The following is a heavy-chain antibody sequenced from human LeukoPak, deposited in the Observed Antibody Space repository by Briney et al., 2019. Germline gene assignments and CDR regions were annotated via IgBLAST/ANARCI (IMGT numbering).Heavy chain of an antibody. V-gene: IGHV1-2*02. CDR1: GYTFTGYY. J-gene: IGHJ5*02. CDR3: ARGSLAALPYNWFDP. CDR2: INPNSGGT. D-gene: IGHD6-6*01. Sequence: ASVKVSCKASGYTFTGYYMHWVRQAPGQGLEWMGWINPNSGGTNYAQKFQGRVTMTRDTSISTAYMELSRLRSDDTAVYYCARGSLAALPYNWFDPWGQGTLVTVSS.